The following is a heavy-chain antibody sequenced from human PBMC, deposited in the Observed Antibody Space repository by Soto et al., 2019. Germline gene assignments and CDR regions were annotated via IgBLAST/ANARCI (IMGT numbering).Heavy chain of an antibody. V-gene: IGHV4-39*01. Sequence: PSETLSLTCTVFGGSISSSSYYWGWIRQPPGKGLEWIGSIYYSGSTYYNPSLKSRVTISVDTSKNQFSLKLSSVTAADTAVYYCARLGGYYGSGSYYNDYYYYGMDVWGQGTTVTV. J-gene: IGHJ6*02. CDR1: GGSISSSSYY. D-gene: IGHD3-10*01. CDR3: ARLGGYYGSGSYYNDYYYYGMDV. CDR2: IYYSGST.